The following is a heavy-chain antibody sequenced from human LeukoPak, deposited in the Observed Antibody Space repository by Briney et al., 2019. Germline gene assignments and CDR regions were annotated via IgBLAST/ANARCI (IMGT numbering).Heavy chain of an antibody. CDR2: ISAYNGNT. Sequence: ASVKVSXKASGYTFTSYGISWVRQAPGQGLEWMGWISAYNGNTNYAQKLQGRVTMTTDTSTSTAYMELRSLRSDDTAVYYCARVPSTPNYDFWSGYYFDYWGQGTLVTVSS. CDR3: ARVPSTPNYDFWSGYYFDY. J-gene: IGHJ4*02. CDR1: GYTFTSYG. V-gene: IGHV1-18*01. D-gene: IGHD3-3*01.